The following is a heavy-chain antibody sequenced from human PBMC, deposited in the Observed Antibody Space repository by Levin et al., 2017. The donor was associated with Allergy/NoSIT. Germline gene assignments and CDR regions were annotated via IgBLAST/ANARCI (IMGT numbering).Heavy chain of an antibody. CDR3: AKDRAFGSGWYFVNSFDP. CDR2: ITYRGGST. D-gene: IGHD6-19*01. V-gene: IGHV3-23*01. J-gene: IGHJ5*02. CDR1: GFTFSNYA. Sequence: GASVKVSCAASGFTFSNYAMTWVRQGPGKGLEWVSTITYRGGSTYYADSVKGRFSISRDNSRNTLYLEMNSLRVEDTAVYYCAKDRAFGSGWYFVNSFDPWGQGTRVTVSS.